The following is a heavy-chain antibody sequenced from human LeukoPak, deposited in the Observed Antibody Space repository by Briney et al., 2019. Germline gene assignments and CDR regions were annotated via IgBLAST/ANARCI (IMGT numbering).Heavy chain of an antibody. CDR3: ARVKREGATQDWFDP. J-gene: IGHJ5*02. CDR1: GASISSGYYY. V-gene: IGHV4-61*02. Sequence: SETLSLTCTVSGASISSGYYYWSWIRQPAGKGLEWVGRIYTGGSTNYNPSLKSRVTISVDTSKNQFSLTLSSVTAADTAVYYCARVKREGATQDWFDPWGQGTLVTVSS. D-gene: IGHD1-26*01. CDR2: IYTGGST.